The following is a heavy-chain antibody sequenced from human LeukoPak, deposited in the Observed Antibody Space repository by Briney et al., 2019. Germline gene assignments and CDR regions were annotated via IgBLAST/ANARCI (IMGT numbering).Heavy chain of an antibody. CDR3: AKPAYLYIIAAAGTLDY. J-gene: IGHJ4*02. Sequence: PGGSLRLSCAASGFTFSSYAINWVRQAPGKGLEWVSIISGSGGSTYYADSVKGRFTISRDNSKNTLYLQMNSLRAEDTAVYYCAKPAYLYIIAAAGTLDYWGQGTLVTVSS. V-gene: IGHV3-23*01. CDR1: GFTFSSYA. CDR2: ISGSGGST. D-gene: IGHD6-13*01.